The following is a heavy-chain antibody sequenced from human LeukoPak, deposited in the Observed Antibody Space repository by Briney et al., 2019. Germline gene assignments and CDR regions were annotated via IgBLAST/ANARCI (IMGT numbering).Heavy chain of an antibody. CDR3: AREGGGYYYGSGSVDWFDP. J-gene: IGHJ5*02. D-gene: IGHD3-10*01. V-gene: IGHV1-2*02. Sequence: GASVKVSCKASGYTFTGYYMHWVRQAPGQGLEWMGWINPNSGGTNYAQKFQGRVTMTRDTSISTAYMELSRLRSDDTAVYYCAREGGGYYYGSGSVDWFDPWGQGTLVTVSS. CDR1: GYTFTGYY. CDR2: INPNSGGT.